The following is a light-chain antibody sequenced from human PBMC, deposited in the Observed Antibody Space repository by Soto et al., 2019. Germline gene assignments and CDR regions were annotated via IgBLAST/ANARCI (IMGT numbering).Light chain of an antibody. J-gene: IGLJ1*01. Sequence: QLVLTQSPSASASLGASVKLTCTLSSGHSSYAIAWHQQQPEKGPRYLMKLNSDGSHSKGDGIPDRFSGSSSGAERYLTISSLQSDDEADYYCQTWGTGSHYVFGTGTKLTVL. V-gene: IGLV4-69*01. CDR2: LNSDGSH. CDR1: SGHSSYA. CDR3: QTWGTGSHYV.